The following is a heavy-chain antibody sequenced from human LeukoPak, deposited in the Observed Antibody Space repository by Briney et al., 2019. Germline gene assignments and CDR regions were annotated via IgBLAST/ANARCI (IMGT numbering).Heavy chain of an antibody. Sequence: GGSLRLSCAASGFTFSSYGMHWVRPAPGKGLEWGAVIWYDGSNKYYADSVKGGFTISRDNSKNTLYLQMNSLRAEDTAVYYCARYGWFGELTDYYGMDVWGQGTTVTVSS. D-gene: IGHD3-10*01. J-gene: IGHJ6*02. V-gene: IGHV3-33*01. CDR3: ARYGWFGELTDYYGMDV. CDR2: IWYDGSNK. CDR1: GFTFSSYG.